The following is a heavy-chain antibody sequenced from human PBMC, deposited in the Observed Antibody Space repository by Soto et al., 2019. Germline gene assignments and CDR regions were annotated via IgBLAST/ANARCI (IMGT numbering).Heavy chain of an antibody. J-gene: IGHJ4*02. D-gene: IGHD4-4*01. CDR3: ATSLGAGLQLDY. CDR2: IIPILGIA. CDR1: GGTFSSYT. Sequence: ASVKVSCKASGGTFSSYTISWVRQAPGQGLEWMGRIIPILGIANYAQKFQGRVTITADKSTSTAYMELSSLRSEDTAVYYCATSLGAGLQLDYWGQGTLVTVSS. V-gene: IGHV1-69*02.